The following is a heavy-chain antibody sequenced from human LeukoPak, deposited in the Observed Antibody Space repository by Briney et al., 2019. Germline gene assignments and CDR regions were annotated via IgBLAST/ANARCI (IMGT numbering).Heavy chain of an antibody. CDR2: ISWNSGTI. CDR3: AKEMPSYGSGSPS. Sequence: GRSLRLSCAASGFTFDDYAMPWVRQAPGKGLQWVSGISWNSGTIVYADSVKGRFTISRDNAKNSLYLQMNSLRTEDTALYYCAKEMPSYGSGSPSWGQGTLVTVSS. V-gene: IGHV3-9*01. D-gene: IGHD3-10*01. J-gene: IGHJ5*02. CDR1: GFTFDDYA.